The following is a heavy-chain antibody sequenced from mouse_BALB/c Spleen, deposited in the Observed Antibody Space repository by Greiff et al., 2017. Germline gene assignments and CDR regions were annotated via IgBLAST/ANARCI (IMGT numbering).Heavy chain of an antibody. D-gene: IGHD3-2*01. Sequence: QVQLQQSGPGLVAPSQSLSITCTVSGFSLTSYGVHWVRQPPGKGLEWLGVIWAGGSTNYNSALMSRLSISKDNSKSQVFLKMNSLQTDDTAMYYCARDQDSSGYGFAYWGQGTLVTVSA. J-gene: IGHJ3*01. CDR1: GFSLTSYG. CDR3: ARDQDSSGYGFAY. V-gene: IGHV2-9*02. CDR2: IWAGGST.